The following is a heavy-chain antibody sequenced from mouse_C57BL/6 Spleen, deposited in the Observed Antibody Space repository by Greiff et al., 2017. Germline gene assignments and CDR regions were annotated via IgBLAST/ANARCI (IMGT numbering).Heavy chain of an antibody. CDR1: GYSITSGYY. Sequence: EVQLQQSGPGLVKPCQSLSLTCSVTGYSITSGYYWNWIRQFPGNKLEWMGYISYDGSNNYNPPLKNRISFTRDTSNIPFYLKLNSVTTEDTATYYGARAWNYGSSCGYAMDYWGQGTSVTVSS. V-gene: IGHV3-6*01. CDR2: ISYDGSN. J-gene: IGHJ4*01. D-gene: IGHD1-1*01. CDR3: ARAWNYGSSCGYAMDY.